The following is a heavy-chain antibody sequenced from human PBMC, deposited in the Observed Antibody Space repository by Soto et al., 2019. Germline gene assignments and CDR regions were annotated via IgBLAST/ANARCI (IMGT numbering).Heavy chain of an antibody. J-gene: IGHJ4*02. V-gene: IGHV4-59*01. CDR1: GGSISRYY. CDR3: ARGTYSSGGAFFFDY. Sequence: SETLSLTCTVAGGSISRYYLSWIRQPPGKGLEWIGYIYYSGSTNYNPSLKSRVTISVDTSKNQFSLKLSSVTAADTAVYYCARGTYSSGGAFFFDYWGQGTLVTVSS. CDR2: IYYSGST. D-gene: IGHD6-19*01.